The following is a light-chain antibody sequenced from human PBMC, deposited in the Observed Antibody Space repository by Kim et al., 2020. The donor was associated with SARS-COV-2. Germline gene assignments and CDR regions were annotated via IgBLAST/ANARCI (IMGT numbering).Light chain of an antibody. Sequence: QSVTISCTGTSGDLGSDNHVSWYQQHPDKALKLLIYDVNKRPSGIPDRFSGSKSGNTASLTVSGLQADDDADYYCTSYTAGTTFYVFGTGTKVTVL. CDR2: DVN. V-gene: IGLV2-8*01. CDR1: SGDLGSDNH. J-gene: IGLJ1*01. CDR3: TSYTAGTTFYV.